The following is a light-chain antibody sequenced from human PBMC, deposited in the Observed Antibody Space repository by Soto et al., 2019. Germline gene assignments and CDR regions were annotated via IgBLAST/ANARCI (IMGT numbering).Light chain of an antibody. Sequence: DIQMTQSPSTLSASVGDRVTITCRASQSISSWLAWYQHKPGKAPKLLIYKASSLESGVPSRFSGSGSGTEFTLTISSLQPDDFANDSAQNYNSYFTWTSGQGTKVDIK. J-gene: IGKJ1*01. V-gene: IGKV1-5*03. CDR2: KAS. CDR1: QSISSW. CDR3: QNYNSYFTWT.